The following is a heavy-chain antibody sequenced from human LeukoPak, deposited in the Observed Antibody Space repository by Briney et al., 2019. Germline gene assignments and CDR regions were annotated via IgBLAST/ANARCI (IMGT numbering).Heavy chain of an antibody. V-gene: IGHV3-23*01. J-gene: IGHJ4*02. CDR1: GFTFSSYA. Sequence: PGGSLRLSCTASGFTFSSYAMSWVRQVPGKGLEWVSPISGSGGGTYYTDSVKGRFTISRDNSKNTLYLQMNSLRAEDTAVYYCARSGNYYSFDYWGQGTLVTVSS. CDR2: ISGSGGGT. D-gene: IGHD1-26*01. CDR3: ARSGNYYSFDY.